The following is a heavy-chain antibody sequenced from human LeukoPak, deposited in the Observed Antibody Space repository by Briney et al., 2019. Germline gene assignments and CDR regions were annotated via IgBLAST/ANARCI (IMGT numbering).Heavy chain of an antibody. CDR3: ARIALLAAAVINWFDP. J-gene: IGHJ5*02. CDR2: IYYSGST. CDR1: GGSISSYY. D-gene: IGHD6-13*01. V-gene: IGHV4-39*01. Sequence: PSETLSLTCTVSGGSISSYYWGWIRQPPGKGLEWIGSIYYSGSTYYNPSLKSRVTISVDTSMNQFSLKLSSVTAADTAVYYCARIALLAAAVINWFDPWGQGTLVTVSS.